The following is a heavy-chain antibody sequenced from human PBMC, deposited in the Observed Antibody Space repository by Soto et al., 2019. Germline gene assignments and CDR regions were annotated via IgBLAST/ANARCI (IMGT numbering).Heavy chain of an antibody. Sequence: SETLSLTCAVSGVSISSGGYSWSWIRQPPGKGLEWIGYIYHSGSTYYNPSLKSRVTISVDRSKNQFSLKLSSVTAADTAVYYCARDRVRRFGEYYYYYGMDVWGQGTTVTVPS. J-gene: IGHJ6*02. D-gene: IGHD3-10*01. CDR1: GVSISSGGYS. CDR2: IYHSGST. V-gene: IGHV4-30-2*01. CDR3: ARDRVRRFGEYYYYYGMDV.